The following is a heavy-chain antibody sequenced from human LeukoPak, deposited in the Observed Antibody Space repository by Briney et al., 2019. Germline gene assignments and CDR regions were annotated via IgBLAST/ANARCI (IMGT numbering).Heavy chain of an antibody. D-gene: IGHD3-22*01. V-gene: IGHV3-23*01. Sequence: GGSLRLSCAASGFTFSNFGMSWVRQAPGRGLEWVSGISGGGDTTYYAESVKGRFTISRDNSKNTLFLQMNSLRAEDTAVYYCAKGSDYYYDSSGFFDYWGQGTLVTVSS. CDR2: ISGGGDTT. CDR1: GFTFSNFG. CDR3: AKGSDYYYDSSGFFDY. J-gene: IGHJ4*02.